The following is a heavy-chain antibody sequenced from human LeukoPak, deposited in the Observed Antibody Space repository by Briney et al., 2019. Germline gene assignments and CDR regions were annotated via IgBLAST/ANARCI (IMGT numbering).Heavy chain of an antibody. CDR2: IYYSGST. CDR1: GGSISSSSYY. Sequence: SETLSLTCTASGGSISSSSYYWGWIRQPPGKGLEWIGSIYYSGSTYYNPSLKSRVTISVDTSKNQFSLKLSSVTAADTAVYYCAKEGSSGWYLNWFDPWGQGTLVTVSS. CDR3: AKEGSSGWYLNWFDP. J-gene: IGHJ5*02. V-gene: IGHV4-39*07. D-gene: IGHD6-19*01.